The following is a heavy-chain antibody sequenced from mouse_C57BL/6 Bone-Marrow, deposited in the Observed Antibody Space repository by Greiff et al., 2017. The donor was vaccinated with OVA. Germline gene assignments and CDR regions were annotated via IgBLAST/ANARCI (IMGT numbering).Heavy chain of an antibody. CDR1: GYTFTDYY. CDR3: ARELRRDFDY. J-gene: IGHJ2*01. Sequence: VQLQQSGPELVKPGASVNISCKASGYTFTDYYMNWVKQSHGKSLEWIGDINPNNGGTSYNQKFKGKATLTVDKSSSTAYMELRSLTSEDSAVYYCARELRRDFDYWGQGTTLTVSS. CDR2: INPNNGGT. D-gene: IGHD2-12*01. V-gene: IGHV1-26*01.